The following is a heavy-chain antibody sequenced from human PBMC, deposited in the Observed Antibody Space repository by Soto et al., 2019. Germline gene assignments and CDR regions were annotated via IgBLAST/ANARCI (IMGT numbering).Heavy chain of an antibody. CDR3: ARIKLVDFFFTNVDVYDMDV. CDR1: GFTLSNYA. V-gene: IGHV3-21*01. J-gene: IGHJ6*02. D-gene: IGHD2-15*01. CDR2: ISSDSRYI. Sequence: GGSLRLSCAASGFTLSNYAVNWVRQAPGKGLEWVSYISSDSRYIYHGDSGKGRFTISRDNARNSVYLQMNSLRDEDTAVYYCARIKLVDFFFTNVDVYDMDVWGQGTPVTVSS.